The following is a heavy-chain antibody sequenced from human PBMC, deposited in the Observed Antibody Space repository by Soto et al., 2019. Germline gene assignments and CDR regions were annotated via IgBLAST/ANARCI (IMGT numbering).Heavy chain of an antibody. D-gene: IGHD5-18*01. J-gene: IGHJ3*02. CDR1: GYTFTSYG. CDR3: AREGVDTAMVSIDAFDI. V-gene: IGHV1-18*01. Sequence: ASVKVSCKASGYTFTSYGISWVRQAPGQGLEWMGWISAYNGNTNYAQKLQGRVTMTTDTSTSTAYMELRSLRSDDTAVYYCAREGVDTAMVSIDAFDIWGQGTMVTVSS. CDR2: ISAYNGNT.